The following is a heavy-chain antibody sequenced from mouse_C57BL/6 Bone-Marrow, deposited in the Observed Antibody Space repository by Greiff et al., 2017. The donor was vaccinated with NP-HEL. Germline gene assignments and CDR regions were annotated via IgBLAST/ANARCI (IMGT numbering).Heavy chain of an antibody. Sequence: QVQLKQSGAELARPGASVKLSCKASGYTFTSYGISWVKQRTGQGLEWIGEIYPRSGNTYYNEKFKGKATLTADKSSSTAYMELRSLTSEDSAVYFCARRYYGSSSLFDYWGQGTTLTVSS. CDR1: GYTFTSYG. V-gene: IGHV1-81*01. CDR2: IYPRSGNT. J-gene: IGHJ2*01. CDR3: ARRYYGSSSLFDY. D-gene: IGHD1-1*01.